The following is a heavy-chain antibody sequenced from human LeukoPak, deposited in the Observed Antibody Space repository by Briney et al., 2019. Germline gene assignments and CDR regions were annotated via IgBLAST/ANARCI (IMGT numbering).Heavy chain of an antibody. J-gene: IGHJ5*02. CDR1: GFTFDDYA. CDR2: ISGNGGNT. Sequence: QTGGSLRLSCAASGFTFDDYAMHWVRQVPGKGLEWVSLISGNGGNTYYADSVKGRFTISRDNAKNSLYLQMNSLRAEDTAVYYCARFAGYYGSGSMNWFDPWGQGTLVTVSS. CDR3: ARFAGYYGSGSMNWFDP. D-gene: IGHD3-10*01. V-gene: IGHV3-43*02.